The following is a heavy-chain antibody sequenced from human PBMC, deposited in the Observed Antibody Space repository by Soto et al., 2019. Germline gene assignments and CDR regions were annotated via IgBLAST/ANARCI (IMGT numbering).Heavy chain of an antibody. CDR2: IWYDGSNK. J-gene: IGHJ4*02. Sequence: GGSLRLSCAASGFTFSSYGMHWVRQAPGKGLEWVAVIWYDGSNKYYADSVKGRFTISRDNSKNTLYLQMNSLRAEDTAVYYCASFGYCSSTSCYPADYFDYWGQGTLVTVSS. CDR3: ASFGYCSSTSCYPADYFDY. V-gene: IGHV3-33*01. CDR1: GFTFSSYG. D-gene: IGHD2-2*03.